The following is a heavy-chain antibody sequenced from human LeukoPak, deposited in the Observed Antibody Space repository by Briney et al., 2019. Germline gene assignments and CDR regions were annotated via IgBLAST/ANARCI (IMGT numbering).Heavy chain of an antibody. CDR1: GFTFRSYE. CDR2: ISGSGSTI. Sequence: GGSLRLSRAASGFTFRSYEMNWVRQAPGKGLEWVSQISGSGSTIHYAESVKGRFTISRDNAKNSLYLEMHSLRAEDTAVYYCARDLPWFDSWGQGTLVTVSS. J-gene: IGHJ5*01. V-gene: IGHV3-48*03. CDR3: ARDLPWFDS.